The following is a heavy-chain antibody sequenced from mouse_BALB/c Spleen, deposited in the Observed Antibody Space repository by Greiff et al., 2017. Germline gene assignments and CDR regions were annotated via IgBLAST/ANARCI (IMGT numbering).Heavy chain of an antibody. Sequence: EVQLVESGGGLVQPGGSRKLSCAASGFTFSSFGMHWVRQAPEKGLEWVAYISSGSSTIYYADTVKGRFTISRDNPKNTLFLQMTSLRSEDTAMYYCARGNDYDEGAWFAYWGQGTLVTVSA. D-gene: IGHD2-4*01. J-gene: IGHJ3*01. CDR1: GFTFSSFG. V-gene: IGHV5-17*02. CDR2: ISSGSSTI. CDR3: ARGNDYDEGAWFAY.